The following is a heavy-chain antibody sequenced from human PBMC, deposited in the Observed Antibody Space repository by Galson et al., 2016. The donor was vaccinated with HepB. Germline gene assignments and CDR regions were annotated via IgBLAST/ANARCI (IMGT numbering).Heavy chain of an antibody. J-gene: IGHJ4*02. D-gene: IGHD5-18*01. V-gene: IGHV4-59*02. CDR3: ARGQQKYFFDY. Sequence: ETLSLTCNVSGSSVSSFYWDWIRQPPGKGLEWLASISYTGSINYNPSLKGRVTISVDTSKNQFSLRLSSVTAADTAVHYCARGQQKYFFDYWGQGTLVTVSS. CDR2: ISYTGSI. CDR1: GSSVSSFY.